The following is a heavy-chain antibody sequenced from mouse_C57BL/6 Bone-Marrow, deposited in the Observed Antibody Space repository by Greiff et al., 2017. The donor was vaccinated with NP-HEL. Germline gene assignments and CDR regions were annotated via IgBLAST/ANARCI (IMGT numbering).Heavy chain of an antibody. J-gene: IGHJ1*03. CDR2: IWGGGST. Sequence: QVQLKQSGPGLVAPSQSLSITCTVSGFSLTSYGVDWVRQSPGKGLEWLGVIWGGGSTNYNSALMSRLSISKDNSKSQVFLKMNSLQTDDTAMYYCATRFTTVVGRGYFDVWGTGTTVTVSS. CDR1: GFSLTSYG. CDR3: ATRFTTVVGRGYFDV. V-gene: IGHV2-9*01. D-gene: IGHD1-1*01.